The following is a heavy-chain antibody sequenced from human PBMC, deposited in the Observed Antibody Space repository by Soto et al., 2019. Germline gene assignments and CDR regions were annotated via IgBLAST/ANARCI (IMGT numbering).Heavy chain of an antibody. J-gene: IGHJ4*02. Sequence: GGSLRLSCAASGFTFSSYAMSWVRQAPGKGLEWVSAISGSGGSTYYADSVKGRFTISRDNSKNKLYLQMNSLRAEDTAVYYCAKDYVDTAMVWLWLSTVDYWGQGTLVTVSS. D-gene: IGHD5-18*01. V-gene: IGHV3-23*01. CDR2: ISGSGGST. CDR1: GFTFSSYA. CDR3: AKDYVDTAMVWLWLSTVDY.